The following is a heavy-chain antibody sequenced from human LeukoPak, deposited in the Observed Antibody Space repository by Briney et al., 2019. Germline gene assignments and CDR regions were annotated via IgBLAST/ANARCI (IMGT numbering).Heavy chain of an antibody. CDR1: GFTFSGYA. CDR3: AKNPMVRATYYMDV. Sequence: GGSLRLSCAASGFTFSGYAMSWVRQAPGKGLEWVSAISGSGGSTYYADSVKGRFTISRDNSKNTLYLQMNSLRAEDTAVYYCAKNPMVRATYYMDVWGKGTTGTVS. D-gene: IGHD3-10*01. CDR2: ISGSGGST. J-gene: IGHJ6*03. V-gene: IGHV3-23*01.